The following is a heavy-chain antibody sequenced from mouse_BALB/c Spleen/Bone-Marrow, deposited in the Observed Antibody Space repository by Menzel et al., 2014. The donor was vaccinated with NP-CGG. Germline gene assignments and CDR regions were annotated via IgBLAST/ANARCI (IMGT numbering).Heavy chain of an antibody. J-gene: IGHJ4*01. Sequence: EVHLVESGAELVRSGASVKLSCTGSGFNIKDFYMHWVKQRPEQGLGWIGWIDPENGDTEYAPKFQGKATLTADTSSNTAYLQLNSLTSEDTAVYYCNADTRAMDYWGQGTSVTVSS. CDR3: NADTRAMDY. V-gene: IGHV14-4*02. CDR1: GFNIKDFY. CDR2: IDPENGDT.